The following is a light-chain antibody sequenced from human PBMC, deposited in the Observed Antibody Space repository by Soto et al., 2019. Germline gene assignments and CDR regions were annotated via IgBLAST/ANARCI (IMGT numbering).Light chain of an antibody. CDR2: GAS. Sequence: EIVLTQYPGTMSLSPGERATLSCRASQSVSSSYLAWYQQKPGQAPRLVIYGASSRATGIPDRFSGSGSGTDFTLTISRLEPEDFAVYYCQQYGSSPPYTFGQGTKLEIK. CDR1: QSVSSSY. CDR3: QQYGSSPPYT. J-gene: IGKJ2*01. V-gene: IGKV3-20*01.